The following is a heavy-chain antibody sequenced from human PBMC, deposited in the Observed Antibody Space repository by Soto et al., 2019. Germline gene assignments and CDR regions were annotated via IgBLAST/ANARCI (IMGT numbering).Heavy chain of an antibody. D-gene: IGHD6-6*01. Sequence: GASVKVSCKASGYTFTSYGISWVRQAPGQGLEWMGWISAYNGNTNYAQKLQGRVTMTTDTSTSTAYMELRSLRSDDTAVYYCARPSHPLSSPGGAFDIWGQGTMVTVSS. CDR3: ARPSHPLSSPGGAFDI. CDR2: ISAYNGNT. CDR1: GYTFTSYG. J-gene: IGHJ3*02. V-gene: IGHV1-18*01.